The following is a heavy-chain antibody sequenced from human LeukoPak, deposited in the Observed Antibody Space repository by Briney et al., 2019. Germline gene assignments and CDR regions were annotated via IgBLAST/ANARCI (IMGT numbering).Heavy chain of an antibody. V-gene: IGHV3-15*01. CDR3: TTGDRGWQDY. Sequence: PGGSLRLSCAASRLSFSNAWMSWVRQAPGKGREWVAHIKRNTDTGTTNYGASVESRFTVSTDDSKNTLYLQMNSLKIEGTAVYDCTTGDRGWQDYWGQGTLVTVSS. D-gene: IGHD6-19*01. CDR2: IKRNTDTGTT. CDR1: RLSFSNAW. J-gene: IGHJ4*02.